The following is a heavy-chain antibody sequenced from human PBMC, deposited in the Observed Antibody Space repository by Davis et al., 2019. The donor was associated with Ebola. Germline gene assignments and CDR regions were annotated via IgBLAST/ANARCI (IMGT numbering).Heavy chain of an antibody. Sequence: GSLRLSCDVSSASISSSIHYLGWIRQPPGKGLEWIGMTYHGGNTHYNPSLKSRVTISVDTSRNQFSLKLSSVTAADTALYYCARVGSLLTAFDSWGQGTLVTVSS. CDR3: ARVGSLLTAFDS. CDR2: TYHGGNT. D-gene: IGHD3-10*01. V-gene: IGHV4-39*07. J-gene: IGHJ4*02. CDR1: SASISSSIHY.